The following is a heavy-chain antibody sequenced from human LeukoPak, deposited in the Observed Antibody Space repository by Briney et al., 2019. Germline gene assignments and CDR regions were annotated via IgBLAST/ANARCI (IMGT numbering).Heavy chain of an antibody. CDR2: ISGSGGST. V-gene: IGHV3-23*01. CDR3: ANPTSIAARENWFDP. CDR1: GFTFSSYA. Sequence: GGSLRLSCAASGFTFSSYAMTWVRQAPGKGLEWVSAISGSGGSTYYADSVKGRFTISRDNSKNTLYLQMNGLRAEDTAVYYCANPTSIAARENWFDPWGQGTLDTVSS. J-gene: IGHJ5*02. D-gene: IGHD6-6*01.